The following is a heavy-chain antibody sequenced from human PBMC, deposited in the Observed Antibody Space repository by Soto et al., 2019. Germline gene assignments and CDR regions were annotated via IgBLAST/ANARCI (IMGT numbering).Heavy chain of an antibody. J-gene: IGHJ6*04. CDR1: GGTSTNYA. CDR2: IIPVLGTP. Sequence: QVQLVQSGAEVKKPGSSVKVSCKASGGTSTNYAINWVRQAPGQGLEWMGWIIPVLGTPTYAQKFQGRVTITAGESTSTAYMELSSLRSDDTAVYYCAREVYYYNSSAYTHYSYGMDIWGKGTTVTVSS. V-gene: IGHV1-69*01. D-gene: IGHD3-22*01. CDR3: AREVYYYNSSAYTHYSYGMDI.